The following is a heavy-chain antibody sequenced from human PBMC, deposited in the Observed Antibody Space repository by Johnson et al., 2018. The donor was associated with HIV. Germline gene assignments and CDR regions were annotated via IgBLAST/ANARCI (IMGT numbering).Heavy chain of an antibody. J-gene: IGHJ3*02. V-gene: IGHV3-7*03. D-gene: IGHD3-10*01. CDR2: IKQDGSEK. CDR1: GFTFSSYG. Sequence: EQLVESGGGVVQPGRSLRLSCAASGFTFSSYGMHWVRQAPGKGLEWVANIKQDGSEKYYVDSVKGRFTISRDNAKNSLYLQMNSLRAEDTAVYYCAREGGVTMVDGFDIWGQGTMVTVSS. CDR3: AREGGVTMVDGFDI.